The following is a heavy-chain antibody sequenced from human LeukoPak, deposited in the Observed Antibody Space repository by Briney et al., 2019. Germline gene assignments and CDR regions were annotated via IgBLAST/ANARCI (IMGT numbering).Heavy chain of an antibody. J-gene: IGHJ4*02. V-gene: IGHV4-34*01. D-gene: IGHD3-22*01. Sequence: PSETLSLTCAVYGGSFSAYYWSWIRQPPGKGLEWIGKINHSGSTNYNPSLKSRVAISLDTSTNQFSLKLNSVTAADTAVYFCARTGDTSGYYYYYDYWGPGTLVTVSS. CDR2: INHSGST. CDR1: GGSFSAYY. CDR3: ARTGDTSGYYYYYDY.